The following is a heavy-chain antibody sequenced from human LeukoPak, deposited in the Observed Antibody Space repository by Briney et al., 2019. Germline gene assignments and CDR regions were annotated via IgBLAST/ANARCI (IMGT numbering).Heavy chain of an antibody. D-gene: IGHD3-22*01. CDR2: INHSGGT. J-gene: IGHJ4*02. CDR1: GGSFSGYY. CDR3: ARHDSSGYYSAPYFWY. Sequence: SETLSLTCAVYGGSFSGYYWSWIRQPPGKGLEWIGEINHSGGTNYNPSLKSRVTISVDTSKNQFSLKLSSVTAAVTAVYYCARHDSSGYYSAPYFWYWGQGTLVTVSS. V-gene: IGHV4-34*01.